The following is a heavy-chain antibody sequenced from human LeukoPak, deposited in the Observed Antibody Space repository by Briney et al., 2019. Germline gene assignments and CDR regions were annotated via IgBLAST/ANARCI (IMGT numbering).Heavy chain of an antibody. Sequence: GGSLRLSCAASGFTFSSYSMNWVRQAPGKGLEWVSSISSSSSYIYYADSVKGRFTISRDNAKNSPYLQMNSLRAEDTAVYYCARDRRHCSSTSCYSKGFDPWGQGTLVTVSS. CDR2: ISSSSSYI. V-gene: IGHV3-21*01. D-gene: IGHD2-2*01. CDR1: GFTFSSYS. J-gene: IGHJ5*02. CDR3: ARDRRHCSSTSCYSKGFDP.